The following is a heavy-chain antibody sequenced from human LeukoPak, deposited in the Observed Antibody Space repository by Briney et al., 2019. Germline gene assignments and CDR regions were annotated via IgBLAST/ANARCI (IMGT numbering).Heavy chain of an antibody. D-gene: IGHD3-22*01. Sequence: SVKVSCKASGYTFTGYYMHWVRQAPGQGLEWMGGIIPIFGTANYAQKFQGRVTITADESTSTAYMELSSLRSEDTAVYYCARVYYYDSSGYYSYFDPWGQGTLVTVSS. J-gene: IGHJ5*02. CDR3: ARVYYYDSSGYYSYFDP. V-gene: IGHV1-69*13. CDR1: GYTFTGYY. CDR2: IIPIFGTA.